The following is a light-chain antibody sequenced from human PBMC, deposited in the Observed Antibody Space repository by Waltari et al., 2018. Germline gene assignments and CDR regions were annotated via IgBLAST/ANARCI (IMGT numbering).Light chain of an antibody. V-gene: IGLV2-14*01. Sequence: QSALTQPASVSGSPGQSITISCTGTPSAIGLYEYVSGYQQRPGKSPKLMIFDVTKRPSGVSNRFSGSKSGDTASLTISGLQAEDEADYYCSAYTGGSTLVVFGGGTKVIVL. CDR2: DVT. CDR1: PSAIGLYEY. CDR3: SAYTGGSTLVV. J-gene: IGLJ2*01.